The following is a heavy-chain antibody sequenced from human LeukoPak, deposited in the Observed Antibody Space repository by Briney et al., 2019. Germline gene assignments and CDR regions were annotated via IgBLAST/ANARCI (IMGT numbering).Heavy chain of an antibody. D-gene: IGHD2-2*01. CDR3: ARDDQNVVPAAWGAFDI. CDR2: IYHSGST. Sequence: SETLSLTCTVSGGSISSSSYYWGWIRQPPGKGLEWIGSIYHSGSTYYNPSLKSRVTISVDTSKNQFSLKLSSVTAADTAVYYCARDDQNVVPAAWGAFDIWGQGTMVTVSS. V-gene: IGHV4-39*07. CDR1: GGSISSSSYY. J-gene: IGHJ3*02.